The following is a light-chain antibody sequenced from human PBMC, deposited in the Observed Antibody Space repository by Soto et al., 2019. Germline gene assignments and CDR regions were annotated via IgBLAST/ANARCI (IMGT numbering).Light chain of an antibody. J-gene: IGKJ4*01. CDR1: QTVTSN. CDR3: QQYLVWPSLT. Sequence: EIVMTQSPVTLSVSPGERATLSCRASQTVTSNLAWYQQKPGQPPRLLIYGASTRATGLPARFSGSGSGTEFTLTISSLQSEDVAVYYCQQYLVWPSLTFGGGTKVEIK. V-gene: IGKV3-15*01. CDR2: GAS.